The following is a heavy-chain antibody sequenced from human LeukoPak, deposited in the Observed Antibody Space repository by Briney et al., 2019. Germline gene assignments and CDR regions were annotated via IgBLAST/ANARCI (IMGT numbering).Heavy chain of an antibody. Sequence: PTGGSLRLSCAASGFTFSSYGMHWVRQAPGKGLEWVAVIWYDGSNKYYADSVKGRFTISRDNSKNTLYLQMNSLRAEDTAVYYCARGLSAVGATDYWGQETLVTVSS. CDR2: IWYDGSNK. J-gene: IGHJ4*02. CDR1: GFTFSSYG. V-gene: IGHV3-33*01. D-gene: IGHD1-26*01. CDR3: ARGLSAVGATDY.